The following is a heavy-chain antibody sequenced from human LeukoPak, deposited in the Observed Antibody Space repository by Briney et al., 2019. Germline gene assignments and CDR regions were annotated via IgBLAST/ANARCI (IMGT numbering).Heavy chain of an antibody. V-gene: IGHV4-59*08. CDR1: GGSISSYY. Sequence: SETLSLTCTVSGGSISSYYWSWIRQSPGKGLEWLGYIYHSGSTNYNPSLKSRVTISVDTSKNQFSLKLSSVTAADTAVYYCARLDYDFVWGTYRGFDYWGQGALVTVSS. J-gene: IGHJ4*02. CDR2: IYHSGST. D-gene: IGHD3-16*02. CDR3: ARLDYDFVWGTYRGFDY.